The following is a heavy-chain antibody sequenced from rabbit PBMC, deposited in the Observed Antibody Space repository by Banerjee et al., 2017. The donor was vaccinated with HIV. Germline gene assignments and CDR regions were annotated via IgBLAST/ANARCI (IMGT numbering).Heavy chain of an antibody. CDR3: AREGAWNYAFAL. D-gene: IGHD6-1*01. CDR2: IKTGSSGST. V-gene: IGHV1S45*01. CDR1: GFSFSSSYW. J-gene: IGHJ4*01. Sequence: QQQLVESGGDLVKPGASLTLTCTASGFSFSSSYWICWVRQAPGKGLEWIACIKTGSSGSTNYASWAKGRFTISKTSSTTVDLKMTSLTAADTATYFCAREGAWNYAFALWGPGTLVTVS.